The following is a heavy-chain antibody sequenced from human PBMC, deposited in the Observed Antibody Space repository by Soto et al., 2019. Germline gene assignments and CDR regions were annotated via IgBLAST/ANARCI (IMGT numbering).Heavy chain of an antibody. CDR2: ISAYNGNT. Sequence: QVQLVQSGADVKNPGASVKVSCKASGYTFDSYGISWVRQAPGQGLEWMGWISAYNGNTDYAHKFQGRVTMTRDTSTSTVYMELRSLGSDDTAVYYCVRDAVIVVVSALHYFDYWGQGTLVTVSS. J-gene: IGHJ4*02. D-gene: IGHD2-2*01. CDR1: GYTFDSYG. CDR3: VRDAVIVVVSALHYFDY. V-gene: IGHV1-18*01.